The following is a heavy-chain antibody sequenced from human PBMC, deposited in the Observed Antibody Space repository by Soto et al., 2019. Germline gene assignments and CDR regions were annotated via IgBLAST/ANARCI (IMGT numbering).Heavy chain of an antibody. V-gene: IGHV3-9*01. CDR3: AKDIRSYYDILTGFDY. D-gene: IGHD3-9*01. Sequence: SLRLSCAASGFTFDDYAMHWVRQAPGKGLEWVSGISWNSGSIGYADSVKGRFTISRDNAKNSLYLQMNSLRAEDTALYYCAKDIRSYYDILTGFDYWGQGTLVTVSS. J-gene: IGHJ4*02. CDR1: GFTFDDYA. CDR2: ISWNSGSI.